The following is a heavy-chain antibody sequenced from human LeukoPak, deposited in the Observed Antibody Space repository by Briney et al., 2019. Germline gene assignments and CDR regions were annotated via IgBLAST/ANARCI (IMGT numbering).Heavy chain of an antibody. D-gene: IGHD6-13*01. CDR3: AKGVSSPLYYFDY. J-gene: IGHJ4*02. V-gene: IGHV3-23*01. CDR2: ISGSGGST. Sequence: GGSLRLSCAASGFTFSNYAMSWVRQAPGKGLEWVSAISGSGGSTYDADSVKGRFTISRDNSKNTLYLQMNSLRAEGTAVYYCAKGVSSPLYYFDYWGQGTLVTVSS. CDR1: GFTFSNYA.